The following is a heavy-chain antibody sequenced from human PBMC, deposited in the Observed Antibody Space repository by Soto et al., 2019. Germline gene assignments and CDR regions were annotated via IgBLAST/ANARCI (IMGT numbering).Heavy chain of an antibody. Sequence: GLDLEWLALIYWDDDKRYSPSLTSRLTITKDTPNKQVVLTMTDMDPVDTGTYYCARSYHATGTTFDYWGQGTLVTVSS. CDR2: IYWDDDK. J-gene: IGHJ4*02. V-gene: IGHV2-5*02. CDR3: ARSYHATGTTFDY. D-gene: IGHD1-1*01.